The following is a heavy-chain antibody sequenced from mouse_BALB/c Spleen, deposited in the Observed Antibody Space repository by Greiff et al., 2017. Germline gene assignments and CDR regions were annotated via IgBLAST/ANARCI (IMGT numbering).Heavy chain of an antibody. V-gene: IGHV1-63*02. D-gene: IGHD2-2*01. CDR3: ARRGYEGY. CDR1: GYTFTNYW. CDR2: IYPGGGYT. J-gene: IGHJ2*01. Sequence: VMLVESGAELVRPGTSVKISCKASGYTFTNYWLGWVKQRPGHGLEWIGDIYPGGGYTNYNEKFKGKATLTADTSSSTAYMQLSSLTSEDSAVYFCARRGYEGYWGQGTTLTVSS.